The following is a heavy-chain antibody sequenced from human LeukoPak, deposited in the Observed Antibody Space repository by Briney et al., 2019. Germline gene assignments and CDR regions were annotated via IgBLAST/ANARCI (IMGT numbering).Heavy chain of an antibody. CDR2: ISSSSSYI. Sequence: GGSLRLSCAASGFTFSSYSMNWVRQAPGKGLEWVSSISSSSSYIYYADSVKGRFTISRENAKNSLYLQMNSLRAEDTAVYYCARISGGDAFDIWGQGTMVTVSS. CDR3: ARISGGDAFDI. CDR1: GFTFSSYS. V-gene: IGHV3-21*01. D-gene: IGHD1-26*01. J-gene: IGHJ3*02.